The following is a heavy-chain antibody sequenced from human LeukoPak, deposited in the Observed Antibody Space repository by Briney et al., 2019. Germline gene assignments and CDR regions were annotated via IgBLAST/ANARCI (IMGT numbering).Heavy chain of an antibody. J-gene: IGHJ4*02. V-gene: IGHV4-59*01. CDR3: ARGVVPAARRSLGRFYFDY. D-gene: IGHD2-2*01. CDR1: GGSISSYY. Sequence: SETLSLTCTVSGGSISSYYWSWLRQPPGKGLEWIGYIYYSGSTNYNPSLKSRVIIPVDTSKNQFSLKLSSVTAADTAVYYCARGVVPAARRSLGRFYFDYWGQGTLVTVSS. CDR2: IYYSGST.